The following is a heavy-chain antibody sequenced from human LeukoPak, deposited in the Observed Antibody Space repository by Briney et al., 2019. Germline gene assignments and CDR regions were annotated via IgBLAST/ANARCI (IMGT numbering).Heavy chain of an antibody. J-gene: IGHJ5*02. CDR3: ARDVWTVATSGGGGFDP. CDR1: GYSFTDYY. V-gene: IGHV1-2*02. CDR2: INPNSGVT. Sequence: GASVKVSCKTSGYSFTDYYIHWVRQAPGQGLEWMGWINPNSGVTKDAQKFQGRVIMTRDTSINTAYMDLSSLRPDDTAVYFCARDVWTVATSGGGGFDPWGQGTLVTVSS. D-gene: IGHD2-8*02.